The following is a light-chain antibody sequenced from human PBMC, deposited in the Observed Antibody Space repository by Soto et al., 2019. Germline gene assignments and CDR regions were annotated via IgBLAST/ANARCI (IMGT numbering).Light chain of an antibody. Sequence: EIVLTQSPGTLSLSPGERATLSCRASQSISSRSLAWYQQKPGQAPRLVIFGTSSRAIGIPDRFSASGSATDFTLTISRLEPEDFAVYYCHKYGNSPFTFGPGTKVDIK. CDR2: GTS. V-gene: IGKV3-20*01. CDR1: QSISSRS. J-gene: IGKJ3*01. CDR3: HKYGNSPFT.